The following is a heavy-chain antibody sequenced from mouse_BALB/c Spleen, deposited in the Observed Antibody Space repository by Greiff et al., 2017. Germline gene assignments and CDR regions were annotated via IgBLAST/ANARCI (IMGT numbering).Heavy chain of an antibody. CDR3: ARGGVITTVVATDFDV. D-gene: IGHD1-1*01. Sequence: EVQVVESGGGLVKPGGSLKLSCAASGFTFSSYAMSWVRQTPEKRLEWVASISSGGSTYYPDSVKGRFTISRDNARNILYLQMSSLRSEDTAMYYCARGGVITTVVATDFDVWGAGTTVTVSS. J-gene: IGHJ1*01. V-gene: IGHV5-6-5*01. CDR1: GFTFSSYA. CDR2: ISSGGST.